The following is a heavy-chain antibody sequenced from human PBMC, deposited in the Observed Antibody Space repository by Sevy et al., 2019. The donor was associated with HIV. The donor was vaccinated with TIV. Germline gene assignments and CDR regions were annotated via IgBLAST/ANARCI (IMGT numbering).Heavy chain of an antibody. V-gene: IGHV4-59*01. CDR3: ARTSYSSGWYNSGAFDI. CDR2: IYYSGST. Sequence: SETLSLTCTVSGGSISSYYWSWIRQPPGKGLEWIGYIYYSGSTNYNPSLKSRVTISVDTSTNQFSLKLSSVTAADTAVYYCARTSYSSGWYNSGAFDIWGQGTMVTVSS. D-gene: IGHD6-19*01. J-gene: IGHJ3*02. CDR1: GGSISSYY.